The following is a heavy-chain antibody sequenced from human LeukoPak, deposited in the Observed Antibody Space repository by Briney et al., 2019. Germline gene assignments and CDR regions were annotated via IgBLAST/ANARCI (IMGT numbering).Heavy chain of an antibody. D-gene: IGHD5-12*01. CDR2: IYNSGRT. Sequence: SETLSLTCAVYGGSFSGYYWNWIRQHPGKGLEWIGYIYNSGRTHTKPSLKSRVTISVDTSKNQLSLKLRYVTPADTAVYYCARGAKMATRGFDYWGQGTLVTVSS. V-gene: IGHV4-34*09. CDR1: GGSFSGYY. J-gene: IGHJ4*02. CDR3: ARGAKMATRGFDY.